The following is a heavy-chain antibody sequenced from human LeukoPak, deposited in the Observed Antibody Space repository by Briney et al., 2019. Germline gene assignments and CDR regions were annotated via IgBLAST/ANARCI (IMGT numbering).Heavy chain of an antibody. V-gene: IGHV3-15*01. CDR3: TTQASLDGYPD. Sequence: PGGSLRVSCAASGFTFSNAWMSWVRQAQGKGLEWVGRIKSKTDGGTIDYAAPVKGRFTISRDDSKNTLYLQMNSLKTEDTAVYYCTTQASLDGYPDWGQGTLVTVSS. CDR1: GFTFSNAW. J-gene: IGHJ4*02. CDR2: IKSKTDGGTI. D-gene: IGHD5-24*01.